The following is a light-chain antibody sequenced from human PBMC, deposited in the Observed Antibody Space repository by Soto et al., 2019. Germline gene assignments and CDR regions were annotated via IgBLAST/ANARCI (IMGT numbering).Light chain of an antibody. Sequence: EIVLTQSPGTLSLSPGERATLSCRASQSVRSNYLAWYQQKPGQAPRFLIYDASSRATGIPDRFSGSGSGTDFTLTISRQEPEDFAVYYCQQYGSSPLTFGGGTK. V-gene: IGKV3-20*01. CDR1: QSVRSNY. CDR2: DAS. CDR3: QQYGSSPLT. J-gene: IGKJ4*01.